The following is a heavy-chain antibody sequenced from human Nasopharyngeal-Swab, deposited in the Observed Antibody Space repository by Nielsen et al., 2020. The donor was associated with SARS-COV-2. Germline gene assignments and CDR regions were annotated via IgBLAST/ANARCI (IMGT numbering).Heavy chain of an antibody. J-gene: IGHJ5*02. CDR3: GRQNGNGSTPASWLDP. Sequence: SETLSLTCTVSFDSISSNKYYWAWIRQPPGKGLEWIGSIFNSGSTYYNPSLKSRFTALVDTSKNQFYLRLNSVTAAESAVYYCGRQNGNGSTPASWLDPWGQGILVTVSS. CDR2: IFNSGST. CDR1: FDSISSNKYY. D-gene: IGHD5-24*01. V-gene: IGHV4-39*07.